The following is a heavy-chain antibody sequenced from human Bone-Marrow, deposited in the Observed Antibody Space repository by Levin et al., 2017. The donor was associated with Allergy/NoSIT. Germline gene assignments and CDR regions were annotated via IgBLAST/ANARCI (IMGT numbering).Heavy chain of an antibody. D-gene: IGHD2-15*01. V-gene: IGHV4-59*08. J-gene: IGHJ6*02. CDR3: ARRSCSGGTCYSGSHGMDV. CDR1: GDSISSYY. CDR2: IYYSGST. Sequence: SQTLSLTCTVPGDSISSYYWSWIRQPPEKGLEWIGYIYYSGSTNYNPSLKSRVTISIDTSKTQFSLKLSSVTAAESAVYYCARRSCSGGTCYSGSHGMDVWGQGTTVTVSS.